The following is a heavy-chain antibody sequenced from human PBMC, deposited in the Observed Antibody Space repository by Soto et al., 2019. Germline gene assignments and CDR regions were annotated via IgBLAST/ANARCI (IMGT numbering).Heavy chain of an antibody. J-gene: IGHJ5*02. CDR3: ERHFAVAGLGLSWFDP. V-gene: IGHV4-39*01. Sequence: PSETLSLTCTVSGGSISSSSYYWGWIRQPPGKGLEWIGSIYYSGSTYYNPSLKSRVTISVDTSKNQFSLKLSSVTAADTAVYYCERHFAVAGLGLSWFDPWGQGTLVTVSS. D-gene: IGHD6-19*01. CDR2: IYYSGST. CDR1: GGSISSSSYY.